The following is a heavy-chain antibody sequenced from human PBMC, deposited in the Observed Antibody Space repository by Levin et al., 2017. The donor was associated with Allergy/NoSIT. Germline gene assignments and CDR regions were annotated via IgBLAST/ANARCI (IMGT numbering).Heavy chain of an antibody. V-gene: IGHV4-4*07. D-gene: IGHD2-2*01. J-gene: IGHJ6*02. CDR1: GGSISSYY. CDR2: IYTSGST. CDR3: ARDQGCTGWTSCYPHYYYYYYGMDV. Sequence: ASETLSLTCTVSGGSISSYYWSWIRQPAGKGLEWIGRIYTSGSTNYNPSLKSRVTMSVDTSKNQFSLKLSSVTAADTAVYYCARDQGCTGWTSCYPHYYYYYYGMDVWGQGTTVTVSS.